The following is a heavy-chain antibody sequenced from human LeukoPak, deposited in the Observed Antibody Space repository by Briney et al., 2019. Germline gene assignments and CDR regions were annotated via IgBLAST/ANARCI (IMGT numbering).Heavy chain of an antibody. CDR2: INQDGSEK. CDR1: GFTFSRYW. D-gene: IGHD2-15*01. V-gene: IGHV3-7*01. Sequence: GWSLTLSCAASGFTFSRYWMTWVRQSPGKGLEWVANINQDGSEKYYGDSVTGRFTISRDNAENSLFLQMHSLRADDTGVYYCARAREAPANVFPDHWGQGVVVTVSS. CDR3: ARAREAPANVFPDH. J-gene: IGHJ4*02.